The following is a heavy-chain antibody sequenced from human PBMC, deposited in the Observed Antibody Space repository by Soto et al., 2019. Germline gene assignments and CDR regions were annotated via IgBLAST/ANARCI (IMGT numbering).Heavy chain of an antibody. J-gene: IGHJ4*02. V-gene: IGHV4-4*02. CDR1: VDSISTYNW. D-gene: IGHD6-13*01. CDR3: ARARATIAAAAIFDC. Sequence: AETLSLTCAVTVDSISTYNWWSWVRQPPGKGLEWIGEVYRTGSTNYNPSLESRLTISVDKSKNQFSLKLTSVTAADTAVYYCARARATIAAAAIFDCWGQGTLVT. CDR2: VYRTGST.